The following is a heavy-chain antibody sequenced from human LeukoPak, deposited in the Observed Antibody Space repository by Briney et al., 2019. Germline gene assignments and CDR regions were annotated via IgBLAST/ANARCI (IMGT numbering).Heavy chain of an antibody. Sequence: SQTLSLTCTVSGGSISSGGYYWSWIRQPPGKGLEWIGYIYHSGSTYYNPSLKSRVTISVDRSKNQFSLKLSSVTAADTAVYYCARGMDSSGYYYELYSFNYWGQGTLDTVSS. CDR1: GGSISSGGYY. V-gene: IGHV4-30-2*01. CDR2: IYHSGST. CDR3: ARGMDSSGYYYELYSFNY. D-gene: IGHD3-22*01. J-gene: IGHJ4*02.